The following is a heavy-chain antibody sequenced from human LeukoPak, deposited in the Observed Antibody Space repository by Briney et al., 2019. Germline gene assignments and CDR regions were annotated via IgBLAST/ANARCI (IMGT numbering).Heavy chain of an antibody. CDR3: TRNWDS. V-gene: IGHV3-48*03. CDR2: IGINDNVV. Sequence: GGSLRLSCVVSGFTFSNYDMNWVRQAPGKGLEWVSYIGINDNVVYYVDSVKGRFSISRDNAKNSLYLQMNSLRVEDTAVYYCTRNWDSWGQGTLVTVSS. CDR1: GFTFSNYD. D-gene: IGHD1-1*01. J-gene: IGHJ4*02.